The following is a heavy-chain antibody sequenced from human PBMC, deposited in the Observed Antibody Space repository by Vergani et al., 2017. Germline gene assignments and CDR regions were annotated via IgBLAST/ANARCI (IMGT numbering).Heavy chain of an antibody. V-gene: IGHV4-4*02. CDR2: IYYSGST. CDR3: AVLQLWSVPAIDY. Sequence: QVQLQESGPGLVKPSGTLSLTCAVSGGSISSSNWWSWVRQPPGKGLEWIGEIYYSGSTYYNPSLKSRVTISVDTSKNQFSLKLSSVTAADTAVYSCAVLQLWSVPAIDYWGQGTLVTVSS. CDR1: GGSISSSNW. D-gene: IGHD5-18*01. J-gene: IGHJ4*02.